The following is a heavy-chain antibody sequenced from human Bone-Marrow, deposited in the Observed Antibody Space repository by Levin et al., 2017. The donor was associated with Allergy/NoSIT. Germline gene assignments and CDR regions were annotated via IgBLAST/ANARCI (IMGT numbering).Heavy chain of an antibody. CDR3: ARSFRAVAGGYFDY. CDR1: GFTFSSYG. Sequence: GESLKITCAASGFTFSSYGMHWVRQAPGKGLEWVAVIWYDGSNKYYADSVKGRFTISRDNSKNTLYLQMNSLRAEDTAVYYCARSFRAVAGGYFDYWGQGTLVTVSS. D-gene: IGHD6-19*01. J-gene: IGHJ4*02. CDR2: IWYDGSNK. V-gene: IGHV3-33*01.